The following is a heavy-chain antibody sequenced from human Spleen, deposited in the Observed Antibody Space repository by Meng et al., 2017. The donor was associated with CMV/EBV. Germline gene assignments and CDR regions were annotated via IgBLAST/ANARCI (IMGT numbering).Heavy chain of an antibody. CDR3: ARDDQRVPRRLAARPDLTGGY. J-gene: IGHJ4*02. D-gene: IGHD6-6*01. CDR1: GFTFSSND. Sequence: GGSLRLSCAASGFTFSSNDMHWVRQTTGKGLEWVSAIGTAGDTYYPGSVKGRFTISRDNAKSSLYLQMNSLRAEDTAVYYCARDDQRVPRRLAARPDLTGGYWGQGTLVTVSS. V-gene: IGHV3-13*01. CDR2: IGTAGDT.